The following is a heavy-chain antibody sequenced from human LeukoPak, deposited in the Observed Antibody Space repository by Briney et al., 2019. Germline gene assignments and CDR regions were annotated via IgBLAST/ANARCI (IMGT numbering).Heavy chain of an antibody. CDR3: ARANHGSGDPWFDP. J-gene: IGHJ5*02. CDR2: IYHSGST. Sequence: SETLSLTCAVSGGSISSGGYSWSWIRQPPGKGLEWIGYIYHSGSTYYNPSLKSRVTISVDRSENQFSLKLSSVTAADTAVYYCARANHGSGDPWFDPWGQGTLVTVSS. V-gene: IGHV4-30-2*01. D-gene: IGHD3-10*01. CDR1: GGSISSGGYS.